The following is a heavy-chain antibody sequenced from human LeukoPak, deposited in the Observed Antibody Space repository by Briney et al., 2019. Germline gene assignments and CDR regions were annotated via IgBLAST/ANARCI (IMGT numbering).Heavy chain of an antibody. Sequence: PGRSLRLSCAASGFTFSSYGMHWVRQAPGKGLEWVAVISYDGSNKYYADSVKGRFTISRDNSKNTLYLQMNSLRAEDTAVYYCAKFGARGMVRGVTYWGQGTLVTVSS. D-gene: IGHD3-10*01. J-gene: IGHJ4*02. CDR1: GFTFSSYG. V-gene: IGHV3-30*18. CDR3: AKFGARGMVRGVTY. CDR2: ISYDGSNK.